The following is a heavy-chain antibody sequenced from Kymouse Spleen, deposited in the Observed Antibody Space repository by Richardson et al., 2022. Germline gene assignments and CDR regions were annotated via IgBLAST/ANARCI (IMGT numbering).Heavy chain of an antibody. CDR1: GFTFDDYA. Sequence: EVQLVESGGGLVQPGRSLRLSCAASGFTFDDYAMHWVRQAPGKGLEWVSGISWNSGSIGYADSVKGRFTISRDNAKNSLYLQMNSLRAEDTALYYCAKDLGVGATSYYFDYWGQGTLVTVSS. J-gene: IGHJ4*02. CDR2: ISWNSGSI. D-gene: IGHD1-26*01. CDR3: AKDLGVGATSYYFDY. V-gene: IGHV3-9*01.